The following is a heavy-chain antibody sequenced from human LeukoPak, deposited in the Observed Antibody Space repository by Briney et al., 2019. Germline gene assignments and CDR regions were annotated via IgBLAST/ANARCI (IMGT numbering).Heavy chain of an antibody. Sequence: GGSLRLSCAASGFTLSDYEINGVRQAPGKGLEWVSYISSSVTAIYYADSVKGRFTISRHNSRNTLYLQMNSLRAEDTAVHYCARVDTLMAYYFDLWGQGTLVTVSS. D-gene: IGHD5-18*01. J-gene: IGHJ4*02. CDR1: GFTLSDYE. CDR3: ARVDTLMAYYFDL. CDR2: ISSSVTAI. V-gene: IGHV3-48*03.